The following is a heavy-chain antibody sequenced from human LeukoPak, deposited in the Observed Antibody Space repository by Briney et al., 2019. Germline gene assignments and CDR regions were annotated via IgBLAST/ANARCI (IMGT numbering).Heavy chain of an antibody. J-gene: IGHJ4*02. D-gene: IGHD4/OR15-4a*01. Sequence: SETLSLTCSVSGYSISSGYYWGWIRQPPGKGLEWIGYISYSGSTSYNPSLKSRVSISLDTSKKQFSLKLTSMTAADTAVFYCARSMVATEIFDFWGQGTLVTVSS. V-gene: IGHV4-61*01. CDR3: ARSMVATEIFDF. CDR2: ISYSGST. CDR1: GYSISSGYY.